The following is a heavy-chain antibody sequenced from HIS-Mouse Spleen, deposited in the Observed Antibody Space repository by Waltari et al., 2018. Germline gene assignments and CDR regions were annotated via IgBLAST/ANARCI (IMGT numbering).Heavy chain of an antibody. J-gene: IGHJ2*01. CDR3: AREIPYSSSWYDWYFDL. CDR2: IYYSGST. D-gene: IGHD6-13*01. Sequence: QLQLQESGPGLVKPSETLSLPCTVPGGSIRSRSHYWGRIRPPPGKGLEWIGSIYYSGSTYYNPSLKSRVTISVDTSKNQFSLKLSSVTAADTAVYYCAREIPYSSSWYDWYFDLWGRGTLVTVSS. CDR1: GGSIRSRSHY. V-gene: IGHV4-39*07.